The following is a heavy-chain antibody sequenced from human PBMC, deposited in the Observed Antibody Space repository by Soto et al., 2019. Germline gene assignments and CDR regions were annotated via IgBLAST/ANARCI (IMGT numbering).Heavy chain of an antibody. Sequence: QVQLVQSGAAVKKPGASVNVSCKASGYTFTVYYMHWVRQAPGQGLARMGWINPKSGGTMYPQKFQGRVTMTWDTSISTAYMALTRLRSDDTAVYYCARDLAKGGGSAGFDYWGQGTLVTVSS. CDR1: GYTFTVYY. J-gene: IGHJ4*02. D-gene: IGHD1-26*01. V-gene: IGHV1-2*02. CDR2: INPKSGGT. CDR3: ARDLAKGGGSAGFDY.